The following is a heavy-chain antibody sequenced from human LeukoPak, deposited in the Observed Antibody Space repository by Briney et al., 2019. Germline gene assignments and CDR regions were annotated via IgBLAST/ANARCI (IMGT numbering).Heavy chain of an antibody. J-gene: IGHJ4*02. CDR2: ISYDGSNK. CDR3: ARDYGGNFGGFDY. Sequence: PGGSLRLSCAASGFTFSSYGMHWVRQAPGKGLEWVAVISYDGSNKYYADSVKGRFTISRDNSKNTLYLQMNSLRAEDTAVYYCARDYGGNFGGFDYWGQGTLVTVSS. V-gene: IGHV3-30*03. CDR1: GFTFSSYG. D-gene: IGHD4-23*01.